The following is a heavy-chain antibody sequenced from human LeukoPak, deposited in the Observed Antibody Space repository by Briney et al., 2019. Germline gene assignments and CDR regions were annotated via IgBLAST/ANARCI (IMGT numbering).Heavy chain of an antibody. CDR3: AIVGWYIYF. V-gene: IGHV4-59*01. J-gene: IGHJ2*01. CDR1: GGFISNYY. Sequence: PSETLSLTCTLSGGFISNYYWSWIRQSPGKGLEWIGYIHCSGSTNYSPSLKSRVTISVDTSKNQFSLRLSSVTAADTAVYFCAIVGWYIYFCGRGTLVTVSS. CDR2: IHCSGST.